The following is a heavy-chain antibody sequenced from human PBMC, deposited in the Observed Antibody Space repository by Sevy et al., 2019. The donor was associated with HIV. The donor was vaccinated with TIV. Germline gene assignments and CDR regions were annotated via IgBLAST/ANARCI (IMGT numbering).Heavy chain of an antibody. CDR3: ANRAGPIFDN. D-gene: IGHD6-19*01. CDR1: GFTFSNYY. CDR2: ISDSGGYT. V-gene: IGHV3-23*01. Sequence: GGSLRLSCVVSGFTFSNYYMSWVRQAPGKGLEWVSVISDSGGYTSYTDSVKGRFTISRDNSKNTLYLQMTSLRVEDTAIYYCANRAGPIFDNWGQGTLVTVSS. J-gene: IGHJ4*02.